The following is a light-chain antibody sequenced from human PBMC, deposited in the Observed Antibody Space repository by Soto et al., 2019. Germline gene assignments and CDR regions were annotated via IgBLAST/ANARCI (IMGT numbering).Light chain of an antibody. J-gene: IGKJ5*01. Sequence: EIVMTQSPATLSVSPGETASLSCRASQSAGNFLAWYQQKPGQAPRLLIYYISTRATGIPARFSGSGSGTEFTLTINNLQSEDFAVYYCQHYHGWPITFGQGTRLEIK. CDR1: QSAGNF. CDR3: QHYHGWPIT. CDR2: YIS. V-gene: IGKV3D-15*01.